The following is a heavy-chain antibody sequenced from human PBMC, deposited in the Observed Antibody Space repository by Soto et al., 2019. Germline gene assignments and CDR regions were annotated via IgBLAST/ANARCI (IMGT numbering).Heavy chain of an antibody. CDR2: ISSNGGST. CDR3: VKDPGTIFGVVIQYYYYGMDV. Sequence: EVQLVESGGGLVQPGGSLRLSCSASGFTFSSYAMHWVRQAPGKGLEYVSAISSNGGSTYYADSVKGRFTISRDNSKNTLYLQMSSLRAEDTAVYYCVKDPGTIFGVVIQYYYYGMDVWGQGTTVTVSS. V-gene: IGHV3-64D*06. CDR1: GFTFSSYA. D-gene: IGHD3-3*01. J-gene: IGHJ6*02.